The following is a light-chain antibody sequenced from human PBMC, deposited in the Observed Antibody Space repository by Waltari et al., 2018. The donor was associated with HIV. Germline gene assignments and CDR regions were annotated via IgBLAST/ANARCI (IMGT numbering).Light chain of an antibody. Sequence: QSALTQPPSTSGTPGQTVTIPCSGSSPNNGDNYVSWYQQLPGTAPKLLIYRNSQRPSGVRDRFSGSKSGTSASLAINDLRSEDEAEYHCAAWDDSLSGWVFGGGTNLTVL. CDR1: SPNNGDNY. CDR3: AAWDDSLSGWV. J-gene: IGLJ3*02. V-gene: IGLV1-47*01. CDR2: RNS.